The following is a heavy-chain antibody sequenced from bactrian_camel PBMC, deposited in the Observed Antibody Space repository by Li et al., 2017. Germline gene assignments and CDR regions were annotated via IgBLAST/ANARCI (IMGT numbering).Heavy chain of an antibody. Sequence: VQLVESGGGLVQPGGSLRLSCAASGFTFSNYAMTWVRQAPGKGLEWVAVISSSSFNTYFADSVKGRFTISRDNAKNTAYLQMTSLKSEDTALYYCVALAWGFNYWGQGTQVTVS. D-gene: IGHD1*01. CDR2: ISSSSFNT. V-gene: IGHV3S40*01. CDR3: VALAWGFNY. CDR1: GFTFSNYA. J-gene: IGHJ4*01.